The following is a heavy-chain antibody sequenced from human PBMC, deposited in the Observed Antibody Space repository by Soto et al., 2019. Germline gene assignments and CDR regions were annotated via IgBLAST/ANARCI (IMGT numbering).Heavy chain of an antibody. V-gene: IGHV1-8*02. D-gene: IGHD4-17*01. CDR3: ARGLLRNYGDYAVGY. CDR2: MNPNSGNT. Sequence: KRSRKAVVCGNSGYLVSRGIHATGQGLEWMGWMNPNSGNTGYAQKFQGRVTMTTDTSTSTAYMELRSLRSDDTAVYYCARGLLRNYGDYAVGYWGQGTLVTVSS. J-gene: IGHJ4*02. CDR1: VCGNSGYL.